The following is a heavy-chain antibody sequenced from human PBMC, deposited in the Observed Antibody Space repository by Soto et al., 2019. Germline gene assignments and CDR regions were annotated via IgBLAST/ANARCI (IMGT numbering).Heavy chain of an antibody. CDR1: GFTFSSYG. J-gene: IGHJ4*02. V-gene: IGHV3-30*18. D-gene: IGHD2-2*01. CDR2: ISYDGSNK. Sequence: GGSLRLSCAASGFTFSSYGMHWVRQAPGKGLEWVAVISYDGSNKYYADSVKGRFTISRDNSKNTLYLQMNSLRAEDTAVYYCAKDRYGRYCSSTSCSIPIPDYWGQGTLVTVSS. CDR3: AKDRYGRYCSSTSCSIPIPDY.